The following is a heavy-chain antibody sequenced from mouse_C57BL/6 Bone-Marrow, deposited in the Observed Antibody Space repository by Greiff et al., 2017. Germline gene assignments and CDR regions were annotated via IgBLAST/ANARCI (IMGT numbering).Heavy chain of an antibody. D-gene: IGHD1-1*02. J-gene: IGHJ3*01. Sequence: QVQLQQSGAELVKPGASVKLSCKASGYAFSSYWMNWVKQRPGKGLEWIGQIYPGDGDTNYNGKFKGKATLTADKSSSTAYMQLSSLTSEDSAVYFCAREEGRLWPAGFAYWGQGTLVTVSA. V-gene: IGHV1-80*01. CDR1: GYAFSSYW. CDR2: IYPGDGDT. CDR3: AREEGRLWPAGFAY.